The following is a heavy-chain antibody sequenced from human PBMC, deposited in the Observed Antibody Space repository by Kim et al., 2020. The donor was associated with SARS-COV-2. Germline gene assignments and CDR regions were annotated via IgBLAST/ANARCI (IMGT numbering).Heavy chain of an antibody. CDR2: IYYSGST. CDR3: ARHVNKYSGSYYYFDY. V-gene: IGHV4-39*01. Sequence: SETLSLTCTVSGGSISSSSYYWGWIRQPPGKGLEWIGSIYYSGSTFYNPSLKSRVTISVDTSKNQFSLKLSSVTAADTAVYYCARHVNKYSGSYYYFDYWGQGTLVTVSS. J-gene: IGHJ4*02. D-gene: IGHD1-26*01. CDR1: GGSISSSSYY.